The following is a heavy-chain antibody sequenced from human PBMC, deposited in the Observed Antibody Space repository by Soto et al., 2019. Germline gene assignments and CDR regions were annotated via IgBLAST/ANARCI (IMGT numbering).Heavy chain of an antibody. Sequence: EVQLVESGGGLVQPGGSLRLSCAASGFTFSSYWMHWVRQAPGKGLVWVSRINSDGSSTSYADSVRGRFTISRDNAKNPRYLQMNSLRAEDTAVYYCVRTSLVVAAATREDYCGQGTLVTVSS. D-gene: IGHD2-15*01. J-gene: IGHJ4*02. CDR2: INSDGSST. CDR3: VRTSLVVAAATREDY. CDR1: GFTFSSYW. V-gene: IGHV3-74*01.